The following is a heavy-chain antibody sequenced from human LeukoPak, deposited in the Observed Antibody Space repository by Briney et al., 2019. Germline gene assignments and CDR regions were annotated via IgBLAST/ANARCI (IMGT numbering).Heavy chain of an antibody. CDR3: ARRAGEYSHPYDY. V-gene: IGHV3-53*01. D-gene: IGHD4-17*01. Sequence: GGSLRLSCTVSGFIVSINSMSWVRQAPGKGLEWVSFIYSGGNTHYSDSVKGRFTISRDNSKNTLYLHMNSLRDEDSAVYYCARRAGEYSHPYDYWGQGTLVTVSS. CDR2: IYSGGNT. CDR1: GFIVSINS. J-gene: IGHJ4*02.